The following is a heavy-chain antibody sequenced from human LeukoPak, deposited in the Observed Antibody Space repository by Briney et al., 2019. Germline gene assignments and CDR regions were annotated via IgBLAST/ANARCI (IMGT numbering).Heavy chain of an antibody. Sequence: GRSLRLSCAASGFTFSSYGMHWVRQAPGKGLEWGAVIWYDGSNKYYADSVKGRFAISRDNSKNTLYLQMNSLRAEDTAVYYCARGHSSSWSYFDYWGQGTPLTVSS. V-gene: IGHV3-33*01. CDR2: IWYDGSNK. CDR1: GFTFSSYG. D-gene: IGHD6-13*01. CDR3: ARGHSSSWSYFDY. J-gene: IGHJ4*02.